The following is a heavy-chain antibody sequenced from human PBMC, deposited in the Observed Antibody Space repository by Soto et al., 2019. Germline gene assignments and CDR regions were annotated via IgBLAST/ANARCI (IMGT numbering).Heavy chain of an antibody. CDR3: ARHDIVGATGDYYYYGMDV. Sequence: PGESLKISCKGSGYSFTSYWIGWVRQMPGKELEWMGIINPGDSDTRYSPSFQGQVTISADKSISTAYLQWSSLKASDTAMYYCARHDIVGATGDYYYYGMDVWGQGTTVTVSS. V-gene: IGHV5-51*01. CDR2: INPGDSDT. D-gene: IGHD1-26*01. CDR1: GYSFTSYW. J-gene: IGHJ6*02.